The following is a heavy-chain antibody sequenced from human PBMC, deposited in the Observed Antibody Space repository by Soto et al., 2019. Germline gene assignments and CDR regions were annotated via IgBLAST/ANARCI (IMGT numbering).Heavy chain of an antibody. CDR3: ARENLAARGWFDP. D-gene: IGHD6-13*01. J-gene: IGHJ5*02. V-gene: IGHV1-69*06. CDR1: GGTFSSYA. Sequence: SVKVSCKASGGTFSSYAISWVRQAPGQGLEWMGGIIPIFGTANYAQKFQGRVTITADKSTSTAYMELSSLRSEDTAVYYCARENLAARGWFDPWGQGTLVTVSS. CDR2: IIPIFGTA.